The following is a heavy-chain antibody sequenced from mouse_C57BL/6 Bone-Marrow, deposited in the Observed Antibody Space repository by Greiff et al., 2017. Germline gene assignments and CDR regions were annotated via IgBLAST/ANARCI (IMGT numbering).Heavy chain of an antibody. CDR2: FYPRDGST. J-gene: IGHJ2*01. V-gene: IGHV1-78*01. CDR1: CYTFTDHT. CDR3: ARRSYCGNYDYFDC. Sequence: QVQLQQSDAELVKPGASVKLSCKASCYTFTDHTIHWMKRRPEQGLEWIGYFYPRDGSTTYDEKFKGKATLTAATSSSTAYMQLNSLPSEDSAVYFWARRSYCGNYDYFDCWGQGTTLTVSS. D-gene: IGHD2-10*01.